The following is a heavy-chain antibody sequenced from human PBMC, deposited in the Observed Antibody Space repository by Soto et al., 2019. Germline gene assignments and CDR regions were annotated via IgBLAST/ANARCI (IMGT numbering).Heavy chain of an antibody. CDR3: AREYTYGSNFFDC. D-gene: IGHD5-18*01. CDR2: ISHSGST. J-gene: IGHJ4*02. CDR1: GGSISSAAYY. Sequence: PSETLSLTCTVSGGSISSAAYYWSWIRQHPGKGLEWIGYISHSGSTFYTPSLKSRVIISADTPKNQFSLNLTSVTAADTAVYYCAREYTYGSNFFDCWGQGALVTVSS. V-gene: IGHV4-31*03.